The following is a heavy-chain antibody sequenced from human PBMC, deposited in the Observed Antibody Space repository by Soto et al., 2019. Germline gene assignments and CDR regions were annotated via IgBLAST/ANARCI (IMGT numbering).Heavy chain of an antibody. CDR2: VSYTEST. CDR1: GGSIRSYY. D-gene: IGHD6-13*01. CDR3: ARSDNESSWTGDVAFGV. V-gene: IGHV4-59*13. Sequence: QVQLQESGPGPVKPSETLSLTCTVSGGSIRSYYWSWIRQPPGKGLEWIGYVSYTESTYYNPSLKSRVTMSIDTSNNQFSLNLSSVTAADTAVYYCARSDNESSWTGDVAFGVWGQGTMVTVSS. J-gene: IGHJ3*01.